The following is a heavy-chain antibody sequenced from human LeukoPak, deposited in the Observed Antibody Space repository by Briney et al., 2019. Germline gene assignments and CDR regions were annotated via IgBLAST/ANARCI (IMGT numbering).Heavy chain of an antibody. Sequence: GGSLRLSCATSGFTFSSHAMSWVRQAPGKGLEWVSALSGSGGSPYYADSVKGRFTISRDNSKNTLYLQMNSLRAGDTAIYYCAKDRNYFDSSGAFDIWGQGTMVTVSS. CDR1: GFTFSSHA. D-gene: IGHD3-22*01. J-gene: IGHJ3*02. CDR3: AKDRNYFDSSGAFDI. V-gene: IGHV3-23*01. CDR2: LSGSGGSP.